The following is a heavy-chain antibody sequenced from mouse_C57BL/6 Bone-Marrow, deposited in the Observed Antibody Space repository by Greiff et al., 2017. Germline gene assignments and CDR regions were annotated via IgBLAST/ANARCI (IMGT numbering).Heavy chain of an antibody. CDR3: ARDGSSPYYFDY. Sequence: VQLQQPGAELMMPGASVKLSCKASGYTFTSYWMHWVKQRPGQGLEWIGEIDPSDSYPNYNQKFKGKSTLTVDKSSSTASMQLSSLTSEDSAVYYCARDGSSPYYFDYWGQGTTLTVSS. CDR2: IDPSDSYP. J-gene: IGHJ2*01. V-gene: IGHV1-69*01. D-gene: IGHD1-1*01. CDR1: GYTFTSYW.